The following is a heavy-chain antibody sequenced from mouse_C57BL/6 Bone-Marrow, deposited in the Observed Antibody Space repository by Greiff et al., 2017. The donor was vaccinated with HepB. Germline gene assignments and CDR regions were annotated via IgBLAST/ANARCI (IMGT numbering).Heavy chain of an antibody. J-gene: IGHJ4*01. V-gene: IGHV1-87*01. D-gene: IGHD2-4*01. CDR3: SEDSAVYYCACWNYDYDGRGYYAMDY. Sequence: QVQLQQSGPELARPWASVKISCQAFYTFSRRVHFAIRDTNYWMQWVKQRPGQGLEWIGAIYPGNGDTSYNQTFKGNATLTADKSCSTAYMQLSSLTSEDSAVYYCACWNYDYDGRGYYAMDYWGQGTSVTVSS. CDR2: GQGLEWIG. CDR1: YTFSRRVH.